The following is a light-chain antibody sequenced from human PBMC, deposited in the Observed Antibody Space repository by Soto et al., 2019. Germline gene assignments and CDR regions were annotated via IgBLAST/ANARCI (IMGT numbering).Light chain of an antibody. Sequence: EVVLTQSPGTLSLSPGESATLSCRASQSVSNNYFAWYQQKPGQAPRLLIFGSSDRAPGIPDRFSGSGSGNDFTLTISRLEPEDFAVYYCHQYGSSPPYTVGQGTKLEIK. CDR3: HQYGSSPPYT. J-gene: IGKJ2*01. CDR1: QSVSNNY. CDR2: GSS. V-gene: IGKV3-20*01.